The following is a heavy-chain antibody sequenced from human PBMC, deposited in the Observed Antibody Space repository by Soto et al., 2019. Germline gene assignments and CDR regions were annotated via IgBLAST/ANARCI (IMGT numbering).Heavy chain of an antibody. CDR1: GFMFSNHG. CDR3: VRGDNWNDAASDY. V-gene: IGHV3-33*01. CDR2: IWSDGNNR. Sequence: QVQLVESGGGVVQPGRSLRLSCAASGFMFSNHGMHWVRQAPGKGLEWVAVIWSDGNNRYYADSVKGRFTISRDNSKNTVYLQMNSLRAEDTAVYYCVRGDNWNDAASDYWGQGTRVTVSS. D-gene: IGHD1-1*01. J-gene: IGHJ4*02.